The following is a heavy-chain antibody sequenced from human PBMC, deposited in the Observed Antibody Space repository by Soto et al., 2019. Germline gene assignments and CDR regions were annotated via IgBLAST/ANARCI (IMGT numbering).Heavy chain of an antibody. J-gene: IGHJ4*02. Sequence: QITLKESGPTLVKPTQTLTLTCTFSGFSLSTTAEGVGWIRQPPGKALEWLALIYWDDDERYSPSLKSRLTITKDTSKTQVVLTMTNVDPEDTATYYCAHGSCSSADCYPNPYLDYWGQGILVTVSS. V-gene: IGHV2-5*02. CDR2: IYWDDDE. D-gene: IGHD2-2*01. CDR3: AHGSCSSADCYPNPYLDY. CDR1: GFSLSTTAEG.